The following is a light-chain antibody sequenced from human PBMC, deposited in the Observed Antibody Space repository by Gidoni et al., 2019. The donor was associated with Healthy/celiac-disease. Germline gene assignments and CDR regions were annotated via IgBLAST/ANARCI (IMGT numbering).Light chain of an antibody. CDR1: QSVRSSY. CDR2: GAS. CDR3: QQYGNSPLT. V-gene: IGKV3-20*01. J-gene: IGKJ4*01. Sequence: VLTQSPDTLSLSPGERATLSCRASQSVRSSYLAWYQQKPGQAPRLLIYGASSRATDIPDRFSGSGSETDFTLTISRLEPEDFAVYYCQQYGNSPLTFGGGTKVEI.